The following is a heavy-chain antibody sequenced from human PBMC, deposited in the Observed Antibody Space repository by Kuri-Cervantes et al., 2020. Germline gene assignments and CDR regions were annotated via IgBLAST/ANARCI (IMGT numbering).Heavy chain of an antibody. J-gene: IGHJ6*02. D-gene: IGHD2-21*02. CDR2: FDPEDGGT. CDR1: GYTLTELS. V-gene: IGHV1-24*01. Sequence: ASVKVSCKVSGYTLTELSMHWVRQAPGKGLEWMGGFDPEDGGTIYAQKFQGRVTMTEDTSTDTAYMELSSLRAEDTDVYYCARGDLVVTAIRGDYYYYGMDVWGQGTTVTVSS. CDR3: ARGDLVVTAIRGDYYYYGMDV.